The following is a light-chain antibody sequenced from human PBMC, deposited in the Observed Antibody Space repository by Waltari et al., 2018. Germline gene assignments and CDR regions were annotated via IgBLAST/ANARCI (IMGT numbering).Light chain of an antibody. CDR2: KEN. Sequence: SYELTQPPSVSVSPGQTARITCSGAALPRQYAYWYHQKPGQAPVLAIYKENERPSGIPERFSGSSSGTTVTLTISGVQAEDEADYYCQSADSSGTFVVFGGGTRLTVL. CDR1: ALPRQY. CDR3: QSADSSGTFVV. J-gene: IGLJ2*01. V-gene: IGLV3-25*03.